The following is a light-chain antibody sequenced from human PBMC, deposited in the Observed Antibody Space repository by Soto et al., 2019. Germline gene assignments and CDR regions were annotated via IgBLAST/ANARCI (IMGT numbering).Light chain of an antibody. V-gene: IGKV3-15*01. J-gene: IGKJ1*01. CDR1: LSVGTN. Sequence: VMTQSPATLSVSPGERATLSCRASLSVGTNLAWYQQKPGQPPRLLIYGASTRATGIPARFSGSGSGTDFTLTISSLQSEDFAIYYCQHHNNWPPGTFGQGTRVDSK. CDR2: GAS. CDR3: QHHNNWPPGT.